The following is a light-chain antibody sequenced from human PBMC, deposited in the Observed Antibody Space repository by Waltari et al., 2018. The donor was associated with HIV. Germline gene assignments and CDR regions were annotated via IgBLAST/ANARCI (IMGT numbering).Light chain of an antibody. CDR1: QSVLYSSNNKNY. Sequence: VMTQSPVSLAVTLGQPATINCKSSQSVLYSSNNKNYLAWYQQKPGQPPKLLIYWASTRESGVPDRFSGSGSGTDFTLTISSLQAEDVAVYYCQQYYSTPVTFGGGTKVEIK. CDR2: WAS. J-gene: IGKJ4*01. V-gene: IGKV4-1*01. CDR3: QQYYSTPVT.